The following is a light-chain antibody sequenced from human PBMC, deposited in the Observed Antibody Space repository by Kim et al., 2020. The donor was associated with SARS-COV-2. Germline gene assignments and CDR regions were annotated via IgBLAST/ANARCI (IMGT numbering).Light chain of an antibody. J-gene: IGKJ5*01. V-gene: IGKV3-11*01. CDR3: QQRSSWPPT. CDR2: DAS. Sequence: APRERATLSCRASHSIGNSLAWYQQKPGQTPRLLIHDASNGATDIPARFSGSGSGTDFTLTISSLEPEDFAVYFCQQRSSWPPTFGQGTRLEIK. CDR1: HSIGNS.